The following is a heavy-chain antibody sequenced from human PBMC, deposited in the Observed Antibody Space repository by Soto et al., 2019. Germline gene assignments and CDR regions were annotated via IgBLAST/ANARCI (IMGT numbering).Heavy chain of an antibody. CDR3: ATSQLGEYFDY. D-gene: IGHD1-26*01. Sequence: SETLSLTCAVSGDPISSSHWWSWVRQTPGKGLEWIGEIYHSGSINYNPSLKSRVIISADRSKNQFSLRLSSVTAADTAVYYCATSQLGEYFDYWGQGTLVTVSS. CDR1: GDPISSSHW. CDR2: IYHSGSI. J-gene: IGHJ4*02. V-gene: IGHV4-4*02.